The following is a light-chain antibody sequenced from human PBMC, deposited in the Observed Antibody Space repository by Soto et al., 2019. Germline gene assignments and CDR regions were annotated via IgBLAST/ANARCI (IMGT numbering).Light chain of an antibody. V-gene: IGKV3-15*01. CDR2: GAS. Sequence: EIVLTQSPATLSLSPGERATLSCRASQSVSSYLAWYQHKPGQAPRLLIYGASSRATGVPARFSGSGSGTDFTLTISSLQSEDFAVYYCQHYNYWPYTFGQGTKV. CDR3: QHYNYWPYT. CDR1: QSVSSY. J-gene: IGKJ2*01.